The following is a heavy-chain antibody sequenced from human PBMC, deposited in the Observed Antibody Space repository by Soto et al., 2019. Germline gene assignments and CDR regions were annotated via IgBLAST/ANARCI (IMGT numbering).Heavy chain of an antibody. D-gene: IGHD3-10*01. Sequence: QVPLVQSGAELKKPGASVKVSCKAYGYTFYNYDMNWVRQATGQGTEWIGWVNPNNGDTGYAQKFQGRVTLTTDISTTTAYMELTSLRSEDTAIYYCAKVSRKGSAIDFDYWGQGTLITVSS. CDR3: AKVSRKGSAIDFDY. CDR2: VNPNNGDT. J-gene: IGHJ4*02. V-gene: IGHV1-8*01. CDR1: GYTFYNYD.